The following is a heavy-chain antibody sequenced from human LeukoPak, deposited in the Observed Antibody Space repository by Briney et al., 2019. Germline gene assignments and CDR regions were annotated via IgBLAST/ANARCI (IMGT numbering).Heavy chain of an antibody. J-gene: IGHJ1*01. CDR2: VNLQGGT. CDR1: GGSITQTNY. Sequence: TLSLTCDVSGGSITQTNYWTWVRQPPGKGLEWIGEVNLQGGTNYNPSLLRRVAISVDTSANHVSLQMTSVTAADTAVYYCARGTRPITMVRNMIWVSGEYCQHWGQGTLVTVSS. V-gene: IGHV4-4*02. CDR3: ARGTRPITMVRNMIWVSGEYCQH. D-gene: IGHD3-10*01.